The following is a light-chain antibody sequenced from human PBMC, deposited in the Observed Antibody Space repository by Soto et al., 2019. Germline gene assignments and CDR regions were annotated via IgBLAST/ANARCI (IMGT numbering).Light chain of an antibody. CDR2: AAS. J-gene: IGKJ3*01. V-gene: IGKV1-6*01. Sequence: AIQMTQSPSSLSASVGERVTITCRASQGIRNHLAWYQQKPGKAPELLIYAASDLQSGVPSRFSGSGSGTDFTLTISSLQPEDFATYYCLQDYDYPFTFGPGTKVHI. CDR3: LQDYDYPFT. CDR1: QGIRNH.